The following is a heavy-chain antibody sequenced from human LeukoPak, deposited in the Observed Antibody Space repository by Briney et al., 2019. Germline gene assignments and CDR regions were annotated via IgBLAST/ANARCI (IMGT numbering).Heavy chain of an antibody. CDR2: IYYSGST. V-gene: IGHV4-59*08. CDR1: GGSISSYY. Sequence: SETLSLTCTVSGGSISSYYWSWIRQPPGKGLEWIGYIYYSGSTNYNPSLKSRVTISVDTSKNQFSLKLSSVTAPDPAVYYCSRTPQDTAMVFYYYYYMDVWGKGTTVTVSS. D-gene: IGHD5-18*01. J-gene: IGHJ6*03. CDR3: SRTPQDTAMVFYYYYYMDV.